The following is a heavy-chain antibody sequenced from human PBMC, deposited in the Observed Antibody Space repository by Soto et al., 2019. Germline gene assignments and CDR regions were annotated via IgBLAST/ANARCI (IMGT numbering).Heavy chain of an antibody. J-gene: IGHJ6*02. Sequence: QVQLVESGGGVVQPGRSLRLSCAASGFTFSSYGMHWVRQAPGKGLEWVAVIWYDGSNKYYADSVKGRFTISRDKSKNTLYLQMNSLRAEDTAVYYCARGRGATTWANYGMDVWGQGTTVTVSS. CDR2: IWYDGSNK. CDR3: ARGRGATTWANYGMDV. V-gene: IGHV3-33*01. CDR1: GFTFSSYG. D-gene: IGHD1-26*01.